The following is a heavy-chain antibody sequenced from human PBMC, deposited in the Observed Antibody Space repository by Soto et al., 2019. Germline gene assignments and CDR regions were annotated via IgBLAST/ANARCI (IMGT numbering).Heavy chain of an antibody. J-gene: IGHJ6*02. CDR2: IIPIVATA. CDR3: ARDLLGCGYTYADV. CDR1: GGTFSSYA. Sequence: QVQLVQSGAEVKKPGSSVKVSCKASGGTFSSYAISWVRQAPGQGLEWMGGIIPIVATANYAQKFQGRVTITADESTSTAYMELGSLRSEDTAVYYCARDLLGCGYTYADVWGQGTTVTVSS. D-gene: IGHD6-25*01. V-gene: IGHV1-69*12.